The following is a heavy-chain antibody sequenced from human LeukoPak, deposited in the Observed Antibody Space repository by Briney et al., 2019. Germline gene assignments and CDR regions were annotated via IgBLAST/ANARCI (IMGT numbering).Heavy chain of an antibody. D-gene: IGHD4-17*01. J-gene: IGHJ3*02. V-gene: IGHV3-30*02. CDR2: IRYDGSNK. Sequence: GGSLRLSCAASGFTFSSYGMHWVRQAPGKGLEWVAFIRYDGSNKYYADSVKGRFTTSRDNSKNTLYLQMNSLRAEDTAVYYCARHYMTTVTKGAFDIWGQGTMLTVSS. CDR1: GFTFSSYG. CDR3: ARHYMTTVTKGAFDI.